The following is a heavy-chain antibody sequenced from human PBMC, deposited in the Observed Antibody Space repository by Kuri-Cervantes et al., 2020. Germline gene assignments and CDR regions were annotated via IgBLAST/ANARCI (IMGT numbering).Heavy chain of an antibody. J-gene: IGHJ2*01. CDR3: TKALGWYFDL. Sequence: GESLKISCGASGFTFSDHSMNWVRQAPGKGLEWVAAISSSSSHIYYGDSVKGRFTISRDNAKNSLFLQMNSLRAEDTAVYYCTKALGWYFDLWGRGTLVTVSS. CDR1: GFTFSDHS. V-gene: IGHV3-21*01. CDR2: ISSSSSHI.